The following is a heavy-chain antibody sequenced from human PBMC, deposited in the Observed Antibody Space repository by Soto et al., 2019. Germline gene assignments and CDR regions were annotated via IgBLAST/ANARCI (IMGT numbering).Heavy chain of an antibody. J-gene: IGHJ6*02. D-gene: IGHD3-10*01. CDR3: ARASVQIINSSRAMDV. CDR2: IYYTGST. V-gene: IGHV4-30-4*01. CDR1: GDSITSDDYY. Sequence: QVQLQESGPGLLRPSQTLSLTCTVSGDSITSDDYYWTWIRQPPGKGLEWLGHIYYTGSTSYNPSLESRGSISLDTSKNQFSLRVRSVTAADTAVYSCARASVQIINSSRAMDVWGHGTSIIVSS.